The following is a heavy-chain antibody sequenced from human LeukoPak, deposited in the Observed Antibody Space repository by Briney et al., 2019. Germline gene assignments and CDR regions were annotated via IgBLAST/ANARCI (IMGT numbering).Heavy chain of an antibody. CDR1: GGSINNYY. D-gene: IGHD3-22*01. V-gene: IGHV4-59*01. CDR3: ARHRGSGYPYFDY. Sequence: SSETLSLTCTVSGGSINNYYWSWIRQPPGKGLEWIGYIYYTRSTNYNPSLKSRVTISVDTSKSHFSLKMSTLTAADTAVYYCARHRGSGYPYFDYWGQGTLVTVSS. CDR2: IYYTRST. J-gene: IGHJ4*02.